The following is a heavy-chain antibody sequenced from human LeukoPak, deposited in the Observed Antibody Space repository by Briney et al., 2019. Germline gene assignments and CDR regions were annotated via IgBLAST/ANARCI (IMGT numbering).Heavy chain of an antibody. CDR2: IYYSGST. V-gene: IGHV4-39*07. J-gene: IGHJ4*02. CDR1: GGSISSSSYY. Sequence: PSETLSLTCTVSGGSISSSSYYWGWIRQPPGKGLEWIGSIYYSGSTYYNPSLKSRVTISVDTSKNQFSLKLSSVTAADTAVYYCARLNYDTFSYFDYWGQGTLVTVSS. D-gene: IGHD3-22*01. CDR3: ARLNYDTFSYFDY.